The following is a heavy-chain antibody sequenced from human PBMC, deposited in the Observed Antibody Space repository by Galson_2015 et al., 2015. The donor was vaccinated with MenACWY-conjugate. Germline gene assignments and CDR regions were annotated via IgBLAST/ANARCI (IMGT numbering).Heavy chain of an antibody. CDR2: ISAYNGNT. CDR1: GYTFTSYG. D-gene: IGHD3-3*01. Sequence: SVKVSCKASGYTFTSYGISWVRQAPGQGLEWMGWISAYNGNTKHSQKFQGRVTITKDTSASTAYMELSSLRSEDTAVYYCARLESFDYWGQGTLVTVSS. V-gene: IGHV1-18*01. CDR3: ARLESFDY. J-gene: IGHJ4*02.